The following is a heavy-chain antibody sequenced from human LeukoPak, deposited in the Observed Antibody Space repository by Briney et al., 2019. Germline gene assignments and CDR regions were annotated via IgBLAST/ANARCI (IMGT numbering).Heavy chain of an antibody. Sequence: GSSVKVSCKASGGTFSSYAISWVRQAPGHGLEWMGRIIPIFGTANYAQKFQGRVTITTDESTSTAYMELSSLRSEDTAVYYCARQIPTVITMVRGVIGDDAFDIWGQGTMVTVSS. CDR1: GGTFSSYA. CDR3: ARQIPTVITMVRGVIGDDAFDI. D-gene: IGHD3-10*01. J-gene: IGHJ3*02. CDR2: IIPIFGTA. V-gene: IGHV1-69*05.